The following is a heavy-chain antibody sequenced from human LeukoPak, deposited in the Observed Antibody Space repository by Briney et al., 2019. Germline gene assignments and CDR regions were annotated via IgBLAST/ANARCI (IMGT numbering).Heavy chain of an antibody. D-gene: IGHD5-24*01. V-gene: IGHV1-8*03. CDR2: MNPNSGNT. CDR1: GYTFTSYD. Sequence: ASVKVSCKASGYTFTSYDIDWVRQATGQGLEWMGWMNPNSGNTGYAQKFQGRVTITRNTSISTAYMELSSLRSEDTAVYYCARNRRDGLIDYWGQGTLVTVSS. J-gene: IGHJ4*02. CDR3: ARNRRDGLIDY.